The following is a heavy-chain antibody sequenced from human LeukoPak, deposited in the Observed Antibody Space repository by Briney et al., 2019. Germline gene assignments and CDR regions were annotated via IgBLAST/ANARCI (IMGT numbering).Heavy chain of an antibody. V-gene: IGHV3-7*01. CDR1: GFTFSTYW. Sequence: PGGSLRLSCAASGFTFSTYWMSWVRQAPGKGPNWVGNINQDGGATYYVDSVRGRFIIPRDNAQSALFPQLSSLRVEDTAVYYCAIGARETNGVGVWGQGTTVTVST. CDR2: INQDGGAT. CDR3: AIGARETNGVGV. D-gene: IGHD1-26*01. J-gene: IGHJ6*01.